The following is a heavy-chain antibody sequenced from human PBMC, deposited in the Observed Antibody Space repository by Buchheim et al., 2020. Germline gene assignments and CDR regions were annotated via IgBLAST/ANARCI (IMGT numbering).Heavy chain of an antibody. CDR2: ITSDGTT. Sequence: EVQLLESGGDLVQPGGSLRLSCAASGFAFSNYAMSWVRQAPGKGLEWVSSITSDGTTYYADSVRGRFTISRDNSKNMLYLQMNTLRAEDTAVFYCAKAGTVLRGLYYFDLWGQGTL. V-gene: IGHV3-23*01. J-gene: IGHJ4*02. CDR1: GFAFSNYA. CDR3: AKAGTVLRGLYYFDL. D-gene: IGHD3-10*01.